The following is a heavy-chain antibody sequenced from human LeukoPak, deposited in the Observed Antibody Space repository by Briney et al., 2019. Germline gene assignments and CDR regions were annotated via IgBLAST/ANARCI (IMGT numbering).Heavy chain of an antibody. V-gene: IGHV1-18*01. J-gene: IGHJ6*02. CDR1: GYTFTRYF. CDR3: ARANYYSGMDV. CDR2: ISAYNGNA. Sequence: GASVKVSCKAAGYTFTRYFISWVRQAPGQGLEWMGWISAYNGNANYVQKLLGRVTMTTDTATSTAYMELWSLRSDDTAVFYCARANYYSGMDVWGQGTPVTVSS.